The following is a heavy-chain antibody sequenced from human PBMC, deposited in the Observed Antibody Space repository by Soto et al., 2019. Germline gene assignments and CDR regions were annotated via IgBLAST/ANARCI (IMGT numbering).Heavy chain of an antibody. CDR3: ARAGAAPLSYFDY. D-gene: IGHD6-19*01. CDR1: GFTVSSNY. CDR2: IYSGGST. V-gene: IGHV3-53*01. Sequence: GGSLRLSCAASGFTVSSNYMSWVRQAPGKGLEWVSVIYSGGSTYYADSVKGRFTISRDNSKNTLYLQMNSLRAKDTAVYYCARAGAAPLSYFDYWGQGTLVTVSS. J-gene: IGHJ4*02.